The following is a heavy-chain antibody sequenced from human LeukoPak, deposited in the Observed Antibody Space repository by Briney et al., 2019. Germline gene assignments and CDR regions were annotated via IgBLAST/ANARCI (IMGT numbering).Heavy chain of an antibody. V-gene: IGHV1-69*06. J-gene: IGHJ4*02. CDR1: GYTFTSYD. CDR3: ASARYFDWLLPFDY. Sequence: ASVKVSCKASGYTFTSYDISWVRQAPGQGLEWMGGIIPIFGTANYAQKFQGRVTITADKSTSTAYMELSSLRSEDTAVYYCASARYFDWLLPFDYWGQGTLVTVSS. D-gene: IGHD3-9*01. CDR2: IIPIFGTA.